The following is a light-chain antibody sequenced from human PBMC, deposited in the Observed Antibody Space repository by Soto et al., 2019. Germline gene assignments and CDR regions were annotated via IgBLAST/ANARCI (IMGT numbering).Light chain of an antibody. V-gene: IGKV3-20*01. J-gene: IGKJ1*01. Sequence: EFVLTQPPGTLSLSPGDTAPLPCRPSQTFTKNYLAWYQQKPGQAPRLLISGASIRAPGIPDRFSGSGSGTDFTLTISRLEPEDFAVYYCHQSSHSPRTFGQGTKVEIK. CDR1: QTFTKNY. CDR2: GAS. CDR3: HQSSHSPRT.